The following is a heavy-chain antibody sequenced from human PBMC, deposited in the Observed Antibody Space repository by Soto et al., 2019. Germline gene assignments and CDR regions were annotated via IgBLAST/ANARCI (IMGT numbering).Heavy chain of an antibody. J-gene: IGHJ6*02. CDR1: GFTFSSYA. D-gene: IGHD1-26*01. CDR2: ISYDGSNK. Sequence: GGSLRLSCAASGFTFSSYAMHWVRQAPGKGLEWVAVISYDGSNKYYADSVKGRFTISRDNSKNTLYLQMNSLRAEDTAVYYCARDRDSWAYGMDVWGQGTTVTVSS. CDR3: ARDRDSWAYGMDV. V-gene: IGHV3-30-3*01.